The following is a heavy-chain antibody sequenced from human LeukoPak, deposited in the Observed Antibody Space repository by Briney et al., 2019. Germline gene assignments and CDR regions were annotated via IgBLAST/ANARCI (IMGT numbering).Heavy chain of an antibody. V-gene: IGHV4-39*01. CDR2: VHYSGST. CDR1: GGSISGSGYN. D-gene: IGHD2-15*01. Sequence: PSETLSLTCTVSGGSISGSGYNWGWIRQPPGKGLEWIGSVHYSGSTYYNPSLKSRITISVDTSKNQFSLKLSSVTAADTAVYYCARHSLIVEDAFDIWGQGTMVTVS. J-gene: IGHJ3*02. CDR3: ARHSLIVEDAFDI.